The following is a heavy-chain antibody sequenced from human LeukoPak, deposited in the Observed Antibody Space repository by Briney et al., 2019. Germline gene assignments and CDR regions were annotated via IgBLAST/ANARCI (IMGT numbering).Heavy chain of an antibody. CDR2: IGGSDGIT. CDR1: GFTFSSYV. V-gene: IGHV3-23*01. Sequence: GGSLRLSCEVSGFTFSSYVMSWVRQAPGKGPEWVAYIGGSDGITSYADSVKGRFTISRDNSKNTVYLEMNSLRAEDTAVYYCVKGGRGADCIFDYWAREPWSPSPQ. J-gene: IGHJ4*02. D-gene: IGHD2-21*02. CDR3: VKGGRGADCIFDY.